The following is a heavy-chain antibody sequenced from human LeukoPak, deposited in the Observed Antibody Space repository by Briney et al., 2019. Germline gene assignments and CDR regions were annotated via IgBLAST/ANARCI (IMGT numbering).Heavy chain of an antibody. CDR1: GFTFSSYS. CDR2: ISRSSIYK. CDR3: ARDLGGTIFGVVGWDYYMDV. Sequence: GVSLRLSCAASGFTFSSYSMNWVRQAPGKGLEWVSSISRSSIYKYYADSVKGRFTISRDNSKNSLYLQMNSLRAEDTAVYYCARDLGGTIFGVVGWDYYMDVWGKGTTVTVSS. V-gene: IGHV3-21*06. J-gene: IGHJ6*03. D-gene: IGHD3-3*01.